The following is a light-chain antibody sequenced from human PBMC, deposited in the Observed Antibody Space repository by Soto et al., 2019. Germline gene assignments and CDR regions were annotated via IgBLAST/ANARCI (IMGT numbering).Light chain of an antibody. CDR1: QSISSY. J-gene: IGKJ4*01. CDR2: AAS. CDR3: QRSFSTPLT. V-gene: IGKV1-39*01. Sequence: DIQMTQSPSSLSASVGDRVTITCRASQSISSYLHWYQQKPRKAPKLLIYAASSLQSGVPSRFSGSGSGTDFTLTISSLQPEDFATYYCQRSFSTPLTLGGGTKVEIK.